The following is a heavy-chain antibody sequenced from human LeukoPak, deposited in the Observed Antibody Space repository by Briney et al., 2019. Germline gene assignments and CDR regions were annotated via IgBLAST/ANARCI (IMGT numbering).Heavy chain of an antibody. V-gene: IGHV3-48*03. CDR2: ISSSATTI. D-gene: IGHD2-2*01. J-gene: IGHJ4*02. Sequence: GGSLRLSCAASGFPFSSYEMHWVRQAPGKGLEWVSYISSSATTIYYADSVKGRFTISRDNGKNSLYLQMNTLRAEDTAVYYCTRGLYQNWGQGTLVTVSS. CDR1: GFPFSSYE. CDR3: TRGLYQN.